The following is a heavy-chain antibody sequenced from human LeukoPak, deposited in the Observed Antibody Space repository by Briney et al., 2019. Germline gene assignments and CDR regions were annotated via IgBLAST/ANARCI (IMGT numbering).Heavy chain of an antibody. D-gene: IGHD2-15*01. Sequence: PGGSLRLSCAASGFTVSSNYMSWVRQAPGKGLEWLSIIYSGGSTYYADSVKGRFGISRDNSKNTLYLEMNSLRAEDTAVYYCARLRSGRFGDYWGQGTLVTVSS. CDR2: IYSGGST. V-gene: IGHV3-53*01. CDR3: ARLRSGRFGDY. CDR1: GFTVSSNY. J-gene: IGHJ4*02.